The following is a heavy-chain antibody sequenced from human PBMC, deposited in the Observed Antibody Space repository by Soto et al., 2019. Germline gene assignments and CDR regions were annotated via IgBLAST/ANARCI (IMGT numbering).Heavy chain of an antibody. CDR3: ARQGAKYYYDRSAYYES. V-gene: IGHV5-51*01. Sequence: GVFLKVWYRGAGYTCLDYGIAWMRQMPGKGLEWMGIIYPGDSDTRYSPSFQGQVTMSADKYINTAYLEWSSLKASDTGIYYCARQGAKYYYDRSAYYESWGQGTPVTVYS. D-gene: IGHD3-22*01. CDR2: IYPGDSDT. J-gene: IGHJ4*02. CDR1: GYTCLDYG.